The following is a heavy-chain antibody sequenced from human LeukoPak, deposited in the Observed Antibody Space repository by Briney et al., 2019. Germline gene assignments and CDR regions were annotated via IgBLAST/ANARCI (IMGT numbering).Heavy chain of an antibody. Sequence: PGGSLRLSCAASGFTLSNAWMSWVRQVPGKGLEWVGRVRATTDGGTIEYTAPVKGRFSISRDDSTNTLYLQMNSLKTEDTAVYYCAADTPRPLAQIDYWGQGALVTVSS. CDR3: AADTPRPLAQIDY. D-gene: IGHD1-1*01. J-gene: IGHJ4*02. CDR1: GFTLSNAW. CDR2: VRATTDGGTI. V-gene: IGHV3-15*01.